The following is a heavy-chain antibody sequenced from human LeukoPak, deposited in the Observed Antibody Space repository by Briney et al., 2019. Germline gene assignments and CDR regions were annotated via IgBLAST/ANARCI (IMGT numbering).Heavy chain of an antibody. Sequence: KPSQTLSLTCAVYGGSFSGYYWSWIRHPPGKGLEWIGEINHSGSTNYNPSLKSRVTISVDTSKNQFSLKLSSVTAADTAVYYCARAVQLPGLFDYWGQGTLVTVSS. CDR2: INHSGST. V-gene: IGHV4-34*01. CDR1: GGSFSGYY. D-gene: IGHD1-1*01. CDR3: ARAVQLPGLFDY. J-gene: IGHJ4*02.